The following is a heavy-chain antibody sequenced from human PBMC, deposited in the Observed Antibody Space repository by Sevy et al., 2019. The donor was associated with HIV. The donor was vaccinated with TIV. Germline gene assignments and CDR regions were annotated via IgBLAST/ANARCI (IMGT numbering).Heavy chain of an antibody. J-gene: IGHJ4*02. Sequence: SETLSLTCTVSGDSISSTTYYWGWIRQPPGKGLEWIATISYSGTTYYNPSLKSPVTISLDTSKNQFSLTLNSVTAADTALYYCARHAGRLGIPVAGDLDYWGQGILVTVSS. CDR3: ARHAGRLGIPVAGDLDY. CDR1: GDSISSTTYY. V-gene: IGHV4-39*01. D-gene: IGHD6-19*01. CDR2: ISYSGTT.